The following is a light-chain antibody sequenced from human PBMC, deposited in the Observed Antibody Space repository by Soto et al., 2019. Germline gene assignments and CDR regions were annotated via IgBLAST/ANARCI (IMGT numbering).Light chain of an antibody. CDR3: QQYGSSLRT. J-gene: IGKJ1*01. Sequence: IVLTQSPGPLSLSPGERATLSCRCSQSVSSSYLAWYQQKPGQGPSLLIYGTSTRAGGVPDRFSGSGSGTDFTLTISRLEPEDFAVYYCQQYGSSLRTFGQGTKVDIK. V-gene: IGKV3-20*01. CDR2: GTS. CDR1: QSVSSSY.